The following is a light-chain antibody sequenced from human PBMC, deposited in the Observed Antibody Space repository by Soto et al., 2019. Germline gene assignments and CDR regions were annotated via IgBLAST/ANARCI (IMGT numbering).Light chain of an antibody. J-gene: IGKJ1*01. CDR1: QRISSY. CDR3: QQSYGSPPT. Sequence: DIQMTQSPSSLSASVGDRVTITCRASQRISSYLHWYQQKPGKTPKYLIYDASSLQSGVPSRFSGSGSGTDFTLTISSLQPEDFATYYCQQSYGSPPTFGQGTKVEIK. V-gene: IGKV1-39*01. CDR2: DAS.